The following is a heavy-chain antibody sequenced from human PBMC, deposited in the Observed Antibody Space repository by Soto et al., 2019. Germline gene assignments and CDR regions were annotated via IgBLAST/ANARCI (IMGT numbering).Heavy chain of an antibody. CDR3: AKDNLRSAAGTSWFDP. Sequence: PGGSLRLSCAASGFTFSSYAMHWVRQAPGKGLEWVSGISWNSGSIGYADSVKGRFTISRDNAKNSLYLQMNSLRAEDTALYYCAKDNLRSAAGTSWFDPWGQGTLVTVSS. V-gene: IGHV3-9*01. D-gene: IGHD6-13*01. CDR1: GFTFSSYA. J-gene: IGHJ5*02. CDR2: ISWNSGSI.